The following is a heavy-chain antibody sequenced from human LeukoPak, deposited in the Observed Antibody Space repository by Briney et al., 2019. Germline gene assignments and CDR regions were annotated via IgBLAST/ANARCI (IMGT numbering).Heavy chain of an antibody. Sequence: GASVKVSCKASGYTFTSYDINWVRQATGRGLEWMGWMNPNSGNTGYAQKFQGRVTTTRNTSISTAYMELSSLRSEDTAVYYCARGSGVMSYNWFDPWGQGTLVTVSS. D-gene: IGHD3-16*01. V-gene: IGHV1-8*01. J-gene: IGHJ5*02. CDR2: MNPNSGNT. CDR3: ARGSGVMSYNWFDP. CDR1: GYTFTSYD.